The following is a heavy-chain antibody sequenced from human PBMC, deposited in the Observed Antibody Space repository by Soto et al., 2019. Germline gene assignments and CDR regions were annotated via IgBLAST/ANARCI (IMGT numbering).Heavy chain of an antibody. CDR1: GGTFSSYA. D-gene: IGHD3-22*01. CDR2: IIPIFGTA. V-gene: IGHV1-69*13. J-gene: IGHJ5*02. Sequence: ASVKVSCKASGGTFSSYAISWVRQAPGQGLEWMGGIIPIFGTANYAQKFQGRVTITADESTSTAYMELSSLRSEDTAVYYCARENYYDSSGYSLRFDPWGQGTLVTVSS. CDR3: ARENYYDSSGYSLRFDP.